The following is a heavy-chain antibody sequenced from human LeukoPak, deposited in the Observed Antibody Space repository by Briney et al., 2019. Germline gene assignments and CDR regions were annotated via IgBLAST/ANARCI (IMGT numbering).Heavy chain of an antibody. D-gene: IGHD2-2*01. CDR2: IIPIFGTA. CDR1: GGTFSSYA. V-gene: IGHV1-69*13. J-gene: IGHJ6*02. Sequence: ASVKVSCKASGGTFSSYAISWVRQAPGQGLEWMGGIIPIFGTANYAQKFQGRVTITADESTSTAYMELSSLRSEDTAVYYCARDPGAPDIVVVPAARGGYYYYYYGMDVWGQGTTVTASS. CDR3: ARDPGAPDIVVVPAARGGYYYYYYGMDV.